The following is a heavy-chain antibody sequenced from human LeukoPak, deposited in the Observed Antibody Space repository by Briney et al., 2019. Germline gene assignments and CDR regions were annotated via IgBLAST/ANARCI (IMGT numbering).Heavy chain of an antibody. V-gene: IGHV4-4*02. CDR1: GGSISSSNW. J-gene: IGHJ4*02. D-gene: IGHD3-10*02. CDR2: INYSGNT. Sequence: SETLSLTCAVSGGSISSSNWWTWVRQPPGKGLEWIGDINYSGNTNYNPSLESRLTISVDTSKKQFSLKLNSVTAADTAAYYCCCSGYWGQGALVTVSS. CDR3: CCSGY.